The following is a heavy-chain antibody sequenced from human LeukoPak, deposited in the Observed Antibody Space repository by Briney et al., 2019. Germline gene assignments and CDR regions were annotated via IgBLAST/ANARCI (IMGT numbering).Heavy chain of an antibody. CDR3: ARDAPDFWSGFDAFDI. Sequence: SVKVSCKASGDTFSSYAISWVRQAPGQGLEWMGRIIPIFGTANYAQKFQGRVTITTDESTSTAYMELSSLRSEDTAVYYCARDAPDFWSGFDAFDIWGQGTMVTVSS. D-gene: IGHD3-3*01. CDR1: GDTFSSYA. CDR2: IIPIFGTA. J-gene: IGHJ3*02. V-gene: IGHV1-69*05.